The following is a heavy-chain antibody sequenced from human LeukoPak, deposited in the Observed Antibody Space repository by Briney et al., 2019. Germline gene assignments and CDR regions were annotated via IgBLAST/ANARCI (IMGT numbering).Heavy chain of an antibody. CDR3: AKVKGSWYLTKYYFDY. J-gene: IGHJ4*02. D-gene: IGHD6-13*01. CDR2: ISYDGSNK. Sequence: GGSLRLSCAASGFTFSSYAMHWGRQAPGKGLEWVAVISYDGSNKYYADSVKGRFTISRDNSKNTLYLQMNSLRAEDTAVYYCAKVKGSWYLTKYYFDYWGQGTLVTVSS. V-gene: IGHV3-30*18. CDR1: GFTFSSYA.